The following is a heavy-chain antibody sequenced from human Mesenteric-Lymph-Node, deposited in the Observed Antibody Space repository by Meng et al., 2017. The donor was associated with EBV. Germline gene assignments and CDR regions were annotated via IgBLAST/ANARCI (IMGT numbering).Heavy chain of an antibody. J-gene: IGHJ4*02. CDR1: GFTFSSYA. CDR2: ISASGGTNYI. CDR3: ARDQGGY. V-gene: IGHV3-23*01. Sequence: EVQLLGAGGGLVQPGGSLRLSCAASGFTFSSYAMSWVRQAPGKGLEWVSVISASGGTNYIYYADSVKGRFTISRDNAKNSLYLQMNSLRAEDTAVYYCARDQGGYWGQGTLVTVSS.